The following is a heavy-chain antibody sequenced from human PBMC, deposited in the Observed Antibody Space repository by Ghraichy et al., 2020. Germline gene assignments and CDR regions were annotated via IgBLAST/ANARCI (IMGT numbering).Heavy chain of an antibody. CDR2: IYYSGST. CDR3: ARHREVARFGELLWGYFDY. D-gene: IGHD3-10*01. V-gene: IGHV4-39*01. CDR1: GGSISSSSYY. Sequence: SETLSLTCTVSGGSISSSSYYWGWIRQPPGKGLEWIGSIYYSGSTYYNPSLKSRVTISVDTSKNQFSLKLSSVTAADTAVYYCARHREVARFGELLWGYFDYWGQGTLVTVSS. J-gene: IGHJ4*02.